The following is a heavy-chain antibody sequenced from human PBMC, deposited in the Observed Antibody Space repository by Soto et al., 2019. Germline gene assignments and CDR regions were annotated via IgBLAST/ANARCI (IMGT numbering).Heavy chain of an antibody. CDR2: INQDGTER. V-gene: IGHV3-7*05. Sequence: EVQLVDSGGGLVQPGASLRLSCAASGLTLSSHWMGWVRQAPGTGLEWVATINQDGTERFYVESMKGRSTISRDTAQTSLYLEVHSLRAEDTALYYCARAINSAYDYWGRGARVTVSS. CDR1: GLTLSSHW. CDR3: ARAINSAYDY. J-gene: IGHJ4*02. D-gene: IGHD2-21*01.